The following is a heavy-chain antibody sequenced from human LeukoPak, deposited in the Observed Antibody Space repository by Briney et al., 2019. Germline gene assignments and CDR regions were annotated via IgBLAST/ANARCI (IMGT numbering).Heavy chain of an antibody. J-gene: IGHJ5*02. Sequence: PSETLSLTCTVSGGSISSYYWSWIRQPAGKGLEWIGRIYTSGSTNYNPSLRSRVTISVDKSKNQFSLKLSSVTAADTAVYYCAREDIVATMWFDPWGQGTLVTVSS. CDR1: GGSISSYY. D-gene: IGHD5-12*01. V-gene: IGHV4-4*07. CDR3: AREDIVATMWFDP. CDR2: IYTSGST.